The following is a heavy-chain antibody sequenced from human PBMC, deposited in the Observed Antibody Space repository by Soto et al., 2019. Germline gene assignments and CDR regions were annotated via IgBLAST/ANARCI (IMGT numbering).Heavy chain of an antibody. V-gene: IGHV3-33*01. J-gene: IGHJ4*02. D-gene: IGHD4-4*01. CDR3: ARAQSCGNYNCDY. Sequence: QVQLVESGGGVVQPGRSLRLSCAASGFTFSSYAMHWVRQAPGKGLEWVAVIWYDGTNKYYVDSVKGRFTISRDNSKNTLYLQMSSLRAEDTAVYYCARAQSCGNYNCDYWGQGTLVTVSS. CDR2: IWYDGTNK. CDR1: GFTFSSYA.